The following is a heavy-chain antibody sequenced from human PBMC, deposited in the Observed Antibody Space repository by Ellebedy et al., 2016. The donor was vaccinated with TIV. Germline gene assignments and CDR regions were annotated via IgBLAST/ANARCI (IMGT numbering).Heavy chain of an antibody. CDR3: ARDTRFIDHQHNWFDP. V-gene: IGHV3-11*01. J-gene: IGHJ5*02. CDR1: GFIFSDFQ. Sequence: GGSLRLSCSASGFIFSDFQMSWIRRAPGKGLECISSISSSGATVYYADSVKGRFSISRDNARNSLYLQLNSLRAEDTAMYYCARDTRFIDHQHNWFDPWGQGTLVTVSS. D-gene: IGHD1-14*01. CDR2: ISSSGATV.